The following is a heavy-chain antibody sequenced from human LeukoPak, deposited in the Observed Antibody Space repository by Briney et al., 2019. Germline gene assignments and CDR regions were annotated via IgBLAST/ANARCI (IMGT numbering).Heavy chain of an antibody. CDR2: ISSSSSTI. CDR3: ARDQQQLVRHPDAFDI. V-gene: IGHV3-48*04. D-gene: IGHD6-13*01. J-gene: IGHJ3*02. CDR1: GFTFSSYS. Sequence: PGGSLRLSCAASGFTFSSYSMNWVRQAPGKGLEWVSYISSSSSTIYYADSVKGRFTISRDNAKNSLYLQMNSLRAEDTAVYYCARDQQQLVRHPDAFDIWGQGTMVTVSS.